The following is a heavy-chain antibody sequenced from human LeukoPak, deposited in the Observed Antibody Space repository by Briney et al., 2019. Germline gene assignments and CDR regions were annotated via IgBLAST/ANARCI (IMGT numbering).Heavy chain of an antibody. J-gene: IGHJ4*02. CDR1: GGAFSSYG. CDR3: ARSQRAGYNVYYFDS. D-gene: IGHD5-24*01. Sequence: ASVKVSCKPSGGAFSSYGVSWVRQAPGQGLEWMGGIIPIFRATNYAQRFRGRVTITTDESTSTVYMELSSLRSEDTAVYYCARSQRAGYNVYYFDSWGQGTLVTVSS. CDR2: IIPIFRAT. V-gene: IGHV1-69*05.